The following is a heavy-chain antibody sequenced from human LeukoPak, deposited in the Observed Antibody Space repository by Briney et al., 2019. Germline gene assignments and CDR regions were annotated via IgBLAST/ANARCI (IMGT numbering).Heavy chain of an antibody. Sequence: GGSLRLSCAASGFPFSSYRMHWVRQGPGRGLVWVSRIIGDGSGTNYADSVKGRFTISRDNAKNTLYLQMNSLRAEDTAVYYCARGQSTNFLDVWGQGTTVTVSS. J-gene: IGHJ6*02. CDR2: IIGDGSGT. CDR3: ARGQSTNFLDV. D-gene: IGHD2-2*01. V-gene: IGHV3-74*01. CDR1: GFPFSSYR.